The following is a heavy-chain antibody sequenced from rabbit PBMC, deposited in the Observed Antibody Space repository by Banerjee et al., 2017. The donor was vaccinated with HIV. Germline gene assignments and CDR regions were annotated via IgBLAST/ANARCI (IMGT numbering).Heavy chain of an antibody. CDR2: INTGTTAT. CDR1: GFSFSSSYW. D-gene: IGHD6-1*01. Sequence: QEQLEESGGDLVKPEGSLTLTCTASGFSFSSSYWICWVRQAPGKGLEWIALINTGTTATDYASWAKGRFTISKTSSTTVTLQMTSLTAADTATYFCARENIYSYGYVSLWGPGTLVTVS. J-gene: IGHJ4*01. V-gene: IGHV1S45*01. CDR3: ARENIYSYGYVSL.